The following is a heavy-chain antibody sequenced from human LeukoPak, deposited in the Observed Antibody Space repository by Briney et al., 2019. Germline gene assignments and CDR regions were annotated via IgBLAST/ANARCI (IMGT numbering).Heavy chain of an antibody. J-gene: IGHJ6*02. CDR2: IYPGDSDI. CDR3: ARRTVTTAMDV. V-gene: IGHV5-51*01. CDR1: GYRFTSYW. Sequence: GESLKISCKGSGYRFTSYWIGWVRQMPGKGLEWMGIIYPGDSDIRYSPFFQGQVTISADKSISTAYLQWSSLKASDSAMYYCARRTVTTAMDVWAQGTTVTVSS. D-gene: IGHD4-11*01.